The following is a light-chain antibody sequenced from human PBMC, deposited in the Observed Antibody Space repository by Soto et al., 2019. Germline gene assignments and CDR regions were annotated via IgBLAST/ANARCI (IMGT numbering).Light chain of an antibody. CDR1: QSLTTRY. J-gene: IGKJ5*01. CDR3: QKYGSSPT. CDR2: GAS. Sequence: EIVLTQSPGTLSLFPGERATLSCRASQSLTTRYLAWYQQKPGQAPRLLIYGASSRATGIPDRVSGSGSGTAFTITISRLEHEDFAVYSCQKYGSSPTFGQGTRLEIK. V-gene: IGKV3-20*01.